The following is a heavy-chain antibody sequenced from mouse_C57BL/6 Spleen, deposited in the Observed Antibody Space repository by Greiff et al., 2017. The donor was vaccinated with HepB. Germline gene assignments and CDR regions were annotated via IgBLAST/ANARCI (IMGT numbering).Heavy chain of an antibody. Sequence: EVQLVESGPGLVKPSQSLSLTCSVTGYSITSGYYWNWIRQFPGNKLEWMGYISYDGSNNYNPSLKNRISITRDTSKNQFFLKLNSVTTEDTATYYCAREGDWDVRDFDYWGQGTTLTVSS. CDR1: GYSITSGYY. CDR2: ISYDGSN. V-gene: IGHV3-6*01. J-gene: IGHJ2*01. CDR3: AREGDWDVRDFDY. D-gene: IGHD4-1*01.